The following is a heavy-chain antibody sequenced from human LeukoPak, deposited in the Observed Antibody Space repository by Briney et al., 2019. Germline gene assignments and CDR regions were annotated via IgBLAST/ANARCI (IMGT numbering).Heavy chain of an antibody. CDR3: ATEIVGYGDVHYFDS. CDR2: FNPEDAET. Sequence: ASVKVSCKVSGYTLTEISMHWVRQAPGQGLEWMGDFNPEDAETIYARSFQGRLTVTEDTSTDTAYMELSSLRYEDTDMYYCATEIVGYGDVHYFDSWGQGTLVTVSS. V-gene: IGHV1-24*01. CDR1: GYTLTEIS. D-gene: IGHD4-17*01. J-gene: IGHJ4*02.